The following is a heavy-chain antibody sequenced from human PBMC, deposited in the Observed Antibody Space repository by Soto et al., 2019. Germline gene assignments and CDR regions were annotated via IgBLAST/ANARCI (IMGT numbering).Heavy chain of an antibody. CDR3: AKGSLYYYDSSGYRYYFDY. D-gene: IGHD3-22*01. CDR1: GFTFSNYA. J-gene: IGHJ4*02. CDR2: ISASGGST. Sequence: GGSLRLSCAASGFTFSNYAMSWVRQAPGKGLEWVSAISASGGSTYYADSVKGRFTISRDNSKNTLYLQMNSLRAEDTAVYYCAKGSLYYYDSSGYRYYFDYWGQGTLVTV. V-gene: IGHV3-23*01.